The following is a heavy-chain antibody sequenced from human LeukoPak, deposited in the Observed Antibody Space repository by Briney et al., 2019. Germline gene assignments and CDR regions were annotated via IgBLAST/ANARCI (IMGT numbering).Heavy chain of an antibody. CDR1: GGSISSSSYY. Sequence: SETVSLTCTVYGGSISSSSYYWGWIREPPGKGLEWIGSIYYSGSTYYNPSLKSRVTISVDTSKNQFSLKLSSVTAADTAVYYCAREAPSIAARLGGFDPWGQGTLVTVSS. D-gene: IGHD6-6*01. J-gene: IGHJ5*02. CDR2: IYYSGST. CDR3: AREAPSIAARLGGFDP. V-gene: IGHV4-39*07.